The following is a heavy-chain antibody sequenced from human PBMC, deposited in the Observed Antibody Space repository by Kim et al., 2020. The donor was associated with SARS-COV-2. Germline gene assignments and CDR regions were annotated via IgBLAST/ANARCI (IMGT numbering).Heavy chain of an antibody. J-gene: IGHJ6*01. V-gene: IGHV1-3*01. CDR2: ISVDYGNT. D-gene: IGHD4-4*01. Sequence: ASVKVSCKASGYTFTSFSLPWVRQAPGQGLEWLGWISVDYGNTNYLQKFHGRVTITTDTSTNTAYMELSSLRSDDTAVYYCARDRPPRPGRYSDYFFGM. CDR3: ARDRPPRPGRYSDYFFGM. CDR1: GYTFTSFS.